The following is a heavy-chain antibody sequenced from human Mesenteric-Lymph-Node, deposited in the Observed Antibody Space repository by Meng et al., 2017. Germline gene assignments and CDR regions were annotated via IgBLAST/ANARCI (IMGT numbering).Heavy chain of an antibody. V-gene: IGHV4-61*01. CDR1: GASVSINPSS. CDR3: ARDNMGSIDY. CDR2: NFNDGRT. D-gene: IGHD1-26*01. Sequence: QVQLQGPGPGLGRPSETLSLTCSVSGASVSINPSSWTWVRQPPGKGLEWIGYNFNDGRTNYNPSLKTRVTMSIDTSKNQFSLTLSSVTAADTAIYYCARDNMGSIDYWGQGSLVTVSS. J-gene: IGHJ4*02.